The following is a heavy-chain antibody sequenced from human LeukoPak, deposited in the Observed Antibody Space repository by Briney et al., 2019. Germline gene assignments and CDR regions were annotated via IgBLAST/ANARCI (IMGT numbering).Heavy chain of an antibody. CDR2: INSDGSST. CDR1: GFTFSSYW. D-gene: IGHD4-11*01. Sequence: PGGSLRLSCAASGFTFSSYWMHWVRQAPGKGLVWVSRINSDGSSTSYADSVKGRFTISRDNAKNTLYLQMNSLRAEDTAVYYCARGMDDSNPPRGYYYMDVWGKGTTVTVSS. V-gene: IGHV3-74*01. CDR3: ARGMDDSNPPRGYYYMDV. J-gene: IGHJ6*03.